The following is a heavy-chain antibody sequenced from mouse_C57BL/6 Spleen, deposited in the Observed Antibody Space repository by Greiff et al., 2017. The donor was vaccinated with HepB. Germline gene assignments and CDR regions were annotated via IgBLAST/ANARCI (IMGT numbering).Heavy chain of an antibody. V-gene: IGHV5-9-1*02. Sequence: EVMLVESGEGLVKPGGSLKLSCAASGFTFSSYAMSWVRQTPEKRLEWVAYISSGGDYIYYADTVKGRFTISRDNARNTLYLQMSSLKSEDTAMYYCTRVGIPDYFDYWGQGTTLTVSS. CDR3: TRVGIPDYFDY. CDR1: GFTFSSYA. CDR2: ISSGGDYI. D-gene: IGHD2-14*01. J-gene: IGHJ2*01.